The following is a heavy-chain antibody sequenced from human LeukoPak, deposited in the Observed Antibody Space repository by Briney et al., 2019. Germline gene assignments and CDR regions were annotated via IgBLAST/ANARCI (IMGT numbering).Heavy chain of an antibody. V-gene: IGHV3-23*01. CDR1: GFTFSSYA. Sequence: GGSLRLSCAASGFTFSSYAMSWVRQAPGKGLEWVSAISGSGCSTYYADSVKGRFTISRDNSKNTVYLQMNSLRAEDTAVYYCAKDTRYCSGGSCYSGGNWFDPWGQGTLVTVSS. CDR3: AKDTRYCSGGSCYSGGNWFDP. D-gene: IGHD2-15*01. J-gene: IGHJ5*02. CDR2: ISGSGCST.